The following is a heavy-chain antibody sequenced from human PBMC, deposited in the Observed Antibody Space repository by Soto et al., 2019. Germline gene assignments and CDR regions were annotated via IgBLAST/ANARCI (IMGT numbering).Heavy chain of an antibody. CDR1: GFTVNNFG. Sequence: QVHLVESGGGVVQPGRSLRLSCAASGFTVNNFGMHWVRQAPGKGPEWVAMISHDGTAKYYADSVKGRFTISRDNSKNTLYLPMNNLRTEDTAVYYWAKDVFSGGWYNYFDPLGQGARVSVSS. V-gene: IGHV3-30*18. CDR2: ISHDGTAK. D-gene: IGHD2-15*01. J-gene: IGHJ5*02. CDR3: AKDVFSGGWYNYFDP.